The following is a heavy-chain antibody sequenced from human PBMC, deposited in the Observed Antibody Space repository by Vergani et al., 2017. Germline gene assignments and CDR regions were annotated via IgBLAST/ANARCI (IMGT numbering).Heavy chain of an antibody. D-gene: IGHD2-21*01. Sequence: EVQLVQSGAEVKKPGESLKISCQGSGYSITNYWIAWVRQRPGKGLQWMGNINPIDSKIAYSPSFQGQAIMSLYKSITTAYLQWRSLKASDTAIYYCTRHVPCGDGACLHFDHWCQGTQVTVSS. CDR2: INPIDSKI. CDR3: TRHVPCGDGACLHFDH. CDR1: GYSITNYW. V-gene: IGHV5-51*01. J-gene: IGHJ4*02.